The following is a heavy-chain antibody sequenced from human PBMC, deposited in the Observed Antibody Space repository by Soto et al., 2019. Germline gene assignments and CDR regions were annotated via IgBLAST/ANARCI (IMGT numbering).Heavy chain of an antibody. V-gene: IGHV1-8*01. Sequence: SVKVSCKASGYTFTSYDINWVRQATGQGLEWMVWMNPNSGNTGYAQKFQGRVTMTRNTSISTAYMELRSLRSEDMAVYDCARARSSIADDWFDPWGQGTLVTVSS. CDR3: ARARSSIADDWFDP. D-gene: IGHD6-6*01. CDR1: GYTFTSYD. CDR2: MNPNSGNT. J-gene: IGHJ5*02.